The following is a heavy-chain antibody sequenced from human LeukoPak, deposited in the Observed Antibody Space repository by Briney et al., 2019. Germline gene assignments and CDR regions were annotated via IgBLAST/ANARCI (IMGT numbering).Heavy chain of an antibody. J-gene: IGHJ4*02. D-gene: IGHD3-10*01. CDR3: AKEKYGSGSFRLYYFDY. CDR1: GGSISSTNW. CDR2: IYHSGST. Sequence: PSGTLSLTCAVSGGSISSTNWWSWVRQPPGKGLEWIGDIYHSGSTNYNPSLQSRVTISVDKSKNQFSLKLISVTAADTAVYYCAKEKYGSGSFRLYYFDYWGQGTLVTVSS. V-gene: IGHV4-4*02.